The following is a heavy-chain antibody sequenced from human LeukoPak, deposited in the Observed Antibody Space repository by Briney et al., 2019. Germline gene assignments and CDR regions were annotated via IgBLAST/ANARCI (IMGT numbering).Heavy chain of an antibody. CDR3: ARDLSSSWSPGI. CDR1: GFTFSNYG. CDR2: IWYDGSNQ. D-gene: IGHD6-13*01. V-gene: IGHV3-33*01. Sequence: GRSLRLSCITSGFTFSNYGFHWVRQAPGKGLEWTAAIWYDGSNQYYPDSVKGRFTISRDNSKNTIYLQMNSLRIEDTAMYYCARDLSSSWSPGIWGQGAMVSVSS. J-gene: IGHJ3*02.